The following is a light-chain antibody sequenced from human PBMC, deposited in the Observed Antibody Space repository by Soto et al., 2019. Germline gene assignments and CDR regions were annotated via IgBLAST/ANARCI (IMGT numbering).Light chain of an antibody. CDR2: GAS. J-gene: IGKJ5*01. CDR3: QQHGTSPIT. V-gene: IGKV3-20*01. Sequence: EIVFTQSPDPPSLSPGGRAPLSCRASRTVIRNNLAWHQQKPGQTPRLLVYGASNRATGIPDRFSGSGSGTDFTLTISRLEPDDFAVYYCQQHGTSPITFGQGTRLEIK. CDR1: RTVIRNN.